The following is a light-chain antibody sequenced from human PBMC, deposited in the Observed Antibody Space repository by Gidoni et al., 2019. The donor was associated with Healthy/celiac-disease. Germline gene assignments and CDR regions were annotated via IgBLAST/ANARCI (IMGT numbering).Light chain of an antibody. CDR2: KDS. J-gene: IGLJ2*01. Sequence: SYEVNQPHAVAESPGQTARITCPGDTLPKQYAYWYQQMPGQAPVMVVYKDSERPSGIPERFSGSSSGTTVTLTISGVQAEDEADYYCQSADSSGTSVIFGGGTKLTVL. CDR3: QSADSSGTSVI. CDR1: TLPKQY. V-gene: IGLV3-25*03.